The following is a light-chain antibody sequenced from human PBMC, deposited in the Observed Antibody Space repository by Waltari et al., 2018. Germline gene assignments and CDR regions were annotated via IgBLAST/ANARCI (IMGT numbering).Light chain of an antibody. J-gene: IGKJ4*01. CDR1: AIVFCSSNNTTY. Sequence: DIVMTESPDSLAVSLGERATSNCKSIAIVFCSSNNTTYLAWYQQKPGQPTKLLIYWASTRESCVPDRFSGSVSGTDFTLTLSSLQADYVAVYFSHLSYRTSPTFGVWTKVELK. CDR3: HLSYRTSPT. CDR2: WAS. V-gene: IGKV4-1*01.